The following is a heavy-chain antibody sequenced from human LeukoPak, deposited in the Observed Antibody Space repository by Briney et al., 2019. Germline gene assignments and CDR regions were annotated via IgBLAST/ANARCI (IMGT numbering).Heavy chain of an antibody. Sequence: GGSLRLSCSASGFTFSSYWMHWVRQAPGKGLVWVSRINSDGSSTSYADSVKGRFTISRDNAKNTLYLQMNSLRAEDTAVYYCARGYSGSYRVDYWGQGTLVTVSS. D-gene: IGHD1-26*01. CDR1: GFTFSSYW. V-gene: IGHV3-74*01. J-gene: IGHJ4*02. CDR3: ARGYSGSYRVDY. CDR2: INSDGSST.